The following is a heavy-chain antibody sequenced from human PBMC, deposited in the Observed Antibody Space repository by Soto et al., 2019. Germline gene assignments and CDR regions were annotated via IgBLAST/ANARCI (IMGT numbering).Heavy chain of an antibody. D-gene: IGHD4-17*01. Sequence: SETLTLTCTVSGGSIRTGGYYWSWIRQHPGKGLEWLGYIYYTGRTYYNPSLKNRLTMSVDMSKSQFSLKLTSLTAADTAVYYCAKDPSPQPTTVVTPGWFDPWGQGILVTVSS. CDR1: GGSIRTGGYY. V-gene: IGHV4-31*03. CDR3: AKDPSPQPTTVVTPGWFDP. J-gene: IGHJ5*02. CDR2: IYYTGRT.